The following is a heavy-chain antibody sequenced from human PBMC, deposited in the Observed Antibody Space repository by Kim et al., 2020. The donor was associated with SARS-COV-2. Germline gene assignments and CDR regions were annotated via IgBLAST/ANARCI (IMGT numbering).Heavy chain of an antibody. J-gene: IGHJ4*02. D-gene: IGHD2-2*02. V-gene: IGHV4-34*01. CDR1: GGSFSGYY. CDR2: INHSGST. CDR3: ARWIVVVPAAIAFDY. Sequence: SETLSLTCAVYGGSFSGYYWSWIRQPPGKGLECIGEINHSGSTNYNPSLKSRVTISVDTSKNQFSLKLSSVTAADTAVYYCARWIVVVPAAIAFDYLGQGTLVTDSS.